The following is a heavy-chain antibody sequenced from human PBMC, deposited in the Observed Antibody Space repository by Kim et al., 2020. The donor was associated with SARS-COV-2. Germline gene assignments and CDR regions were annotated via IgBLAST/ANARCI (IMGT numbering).Heavy chain of an antibody. J-gene: IGHJ6*02. CDR3: ARARDYDILTGYYDYYYYYGMDV. CDR1: GGSISSYY. CDR2: IYYSGST. Sequence: SETLSLTCTVSGGSISSYYWSWIRQPPGKGLEWIGYIYYSGSTNYNPSLKSRVTISVDTSKNQFSLKLSSVTAADTAVYYCARARDYDILTGYYDYYYYYGMDVWGQGTTVTVSS. V-gene: IGHV4-59*01. D-gene: IGHD3-9*01.